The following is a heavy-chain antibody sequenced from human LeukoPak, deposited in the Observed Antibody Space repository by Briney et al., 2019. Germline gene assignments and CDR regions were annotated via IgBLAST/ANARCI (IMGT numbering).Heavy chain of an antibody. CDR1: GGSFTDFY. CDR3: ARAPTVTFFDY. J-gene: IGHJ4*02. V-gene: IGHV4-34*01. Sequence: SETLSLTCTVDGGSFTDFYWTWIRQAPGKNLEWLGEINHSGSTSYNPSLKSRVTISVDTSKNQFSLKLTSVTAAGTAVYYCARAPTVTFFDYWGQGTLVTVSS. D-gene: IGHD4-17*01. CDR2: INHSGST.